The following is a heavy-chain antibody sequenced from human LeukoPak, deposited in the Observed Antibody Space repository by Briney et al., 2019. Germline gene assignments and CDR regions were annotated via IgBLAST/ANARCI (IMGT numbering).Heavy chain of an antibody. CDR1: GFTFSSYA. Sequence: GGSLRLSCAASGFTFSSYAMSWVRQAPGKGLEWVSAISGSGGSTYYADSVKGRFTISRDNAKNSLYLQMNSLRAEDTAVYYCARDSYDSSGSHDWGQGTLVTVSS. J-gene: IGHJ4*02. D-gene: IGHD3-22*01. CDR3: ARDSYDSSGSHD. CDR2: ISGSGGST. V-gene: IGHV3-23*01.